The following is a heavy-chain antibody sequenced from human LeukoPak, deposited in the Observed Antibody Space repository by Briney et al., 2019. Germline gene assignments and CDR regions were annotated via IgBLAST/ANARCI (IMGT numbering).Heavy chain of an antibody. J-gene: IGHJ4*02. CDR3: ARGARAGYNLEPFDY. V-gene: IGHV4-59*08. Sequence: SETLSLTCTVCGGFMSRYYWSWLREPPGKGVEGVVYIYSCGSTNYNPSLKIRVPISVDTSKNQFSLKLSSVTAADTAVYYCARGARAGYNLEPFDYWGQGTLVTVSS. CDR1: GGFMSRYY. CDR2: IYSCGST. D-gene: IGHD5-24*01.